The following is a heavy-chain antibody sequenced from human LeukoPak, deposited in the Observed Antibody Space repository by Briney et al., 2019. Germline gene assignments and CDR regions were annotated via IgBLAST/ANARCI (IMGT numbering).Heavy chain of an antibody. CDR1: GYTFTGYY. J-gene: IGHJ5*02. CDR2: INPNSGGT. V-gene: IGHV1-2*06. D-gene: IGHD6-19*01. Sequence: ASVKVSCKSSGYTFTGYYMHWVRQPPGQGLEWMGRINPNSGGTNHPQKFQGRVTMPRDTSISTAYMELSRLRSDDTAVYYCARAYSSGWYEGPWGQGTLVTVSS. CDR3: ARAYSSGWYEGP.